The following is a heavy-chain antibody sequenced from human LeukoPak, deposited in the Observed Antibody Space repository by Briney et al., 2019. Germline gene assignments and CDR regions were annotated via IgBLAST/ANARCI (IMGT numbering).Heavy chain of an antibody. V-gene: IGHV4-59*01. CDR1: GGSINIFY. Sequence: PSETPSLTCTVSGGSINIFYWNWIRQPPGKGLEWIGSISDSASTNYNPSLESRVIISVDTSKNRFSLKLNSVTPADTAVYFCARGTSKTFDYWGQGTLVTVSS. J-gene: IGHJ4*02. CDR3: ARGTSKTFDY. CDR2: ISDSAST.